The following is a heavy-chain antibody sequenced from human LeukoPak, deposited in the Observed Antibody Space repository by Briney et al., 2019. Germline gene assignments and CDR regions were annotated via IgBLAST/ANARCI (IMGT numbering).Heavy chain of an antibody. CDR1: GFTFSSYA. CDR2: ISYDGSNK. CDR3: ARDRSSGGNPPYCYGMDV. Sequence: GGSLRLSCAASGFTFSSYAMHWVRQAPGKGLEWVAAISYDGSNKYYADSVKGRFTISRDNSKNTLYLQMNSLRAEDTAVYYCARDRSSGGNPPYCYGMDVWGQGTTVTVSS. V-gene: IGHV3-30-3*01. D-gene: IGHD4-23*01. J-gene: IGHJ6*02.